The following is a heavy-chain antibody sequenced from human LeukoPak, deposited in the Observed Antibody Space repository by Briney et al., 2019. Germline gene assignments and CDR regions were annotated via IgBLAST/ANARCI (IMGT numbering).Heavy chain of an antibody. V-gene: IGHV3-53*01. CDR1: GFTVSSNY. CDR3: ARGGRYYDTSGYTHRYYFDY. CDR2: IYSGGST. Sequence: GGSLRLSCAASGFTVSSNYMSWVRQAPGKGLEWVSVIYSGGSTYYADSVKGRFTISRDNSKNTLYLQMNSLRAEDTAVYYCARGGRYYDTSGYTHRYYFDYWSQGTLVTVSS. D-gene: IGHD3-22*01. J-gene: IGHJ4*02.